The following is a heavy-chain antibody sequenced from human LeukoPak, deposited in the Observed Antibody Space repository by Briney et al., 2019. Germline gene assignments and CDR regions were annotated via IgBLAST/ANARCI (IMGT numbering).Heavy chain of an antibody. D-gene: IGHD4-11*01. CDR3: ARTDYSFWFDP. Sequence: GESLKISCKGSGYIFTNYCIVWVRQMPGKGLEWMGIIYPADSDTRYSPSFQGQVSISVDKSINTAYLQWTSLKASDTAMYYCARTDYSFWFDPWGQGTLVTVSS. CDR1: GYIFTNYC. V-gene: IGHV5-51*01. CDR2: IYPADSDT. J-gene: IGHJ5*02.